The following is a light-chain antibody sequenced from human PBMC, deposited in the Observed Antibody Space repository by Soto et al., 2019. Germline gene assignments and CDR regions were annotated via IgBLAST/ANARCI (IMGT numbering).Light chain of an antibody. V-gene: IGKV1-39*01. J-gene: IGKJ1*01. CDR3: QQTYTAPGT. Sequence: DIQMTQSPSPLSASVGDSVTITCRASQTIKTYLNWYRHKPGKAPELLISAASRLKSGVASRFNGRGSGTFFILTISSLQPDYLATYYSQQTYTAPGTFGQGPKVEI. CDR2: AAS. CDR1: QTIKTY.